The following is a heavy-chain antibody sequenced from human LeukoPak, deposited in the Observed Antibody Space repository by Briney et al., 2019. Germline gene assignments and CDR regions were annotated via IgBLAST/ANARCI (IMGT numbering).Heavy chain of an antibody. V-gene: IGHV3-9*01. CDR2: TSWNSGSI. CDR3: AKYIVRLPATAILDPAFDI. Sequence: GRYLRLSCAASGFTFDDYAMHWVRHAPGQGLEGVSGTSWNSGSIGYADSVKGRFTISRDNAKNSLYLQMNSLRADDTALYYCAKYIVRLPATAILDPAFDIWGQGTMVTVSS. J-gene: IGHJ3*02. D-gene: IGHD2-2*02. CDR1: GFTFDDYA.